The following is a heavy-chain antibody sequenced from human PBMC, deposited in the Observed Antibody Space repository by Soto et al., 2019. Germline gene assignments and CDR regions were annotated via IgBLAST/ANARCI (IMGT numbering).Heavy chain of an antibody. D-gene: IGHD1-26*01. CDR3: ARGVGAFDF. J-gene: IGHJ4*02. CDR1: GYTFTGYA. CDR2: ITVYNGIT. Sequence: ASVKVSCKASGYTFTGYAISWVRQAPGQGLEWMGSITVYNGITNYAQNLQGRVTLTTDTSTSTAHMELRSLRSDDTAVYYCARGVGAFDFWGQGTMVTVYS. V-gene: IGHV1-18*04.